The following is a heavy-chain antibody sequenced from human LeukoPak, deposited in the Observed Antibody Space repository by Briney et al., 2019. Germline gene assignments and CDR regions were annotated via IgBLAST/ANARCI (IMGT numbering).Heavy chain of an antibody. J-gene: IGHJ4*02. V-gene: IGHV4-59*08. CDR2: VHDSGNT. Sequence: PSETLSLTCTVSGGSIRSYYRSWIRQPPGKGLECIGYVHDSGNTNYNPSLKSRVTSSVDTSKNQFSLNLTSVTAADMAVYYCARQVGAMRFDYWGQGILVTVSS. D-gene: IGHD1-26*01. CDR3: ARQVGAMRFDY. CDR1: GGSIRSYY.